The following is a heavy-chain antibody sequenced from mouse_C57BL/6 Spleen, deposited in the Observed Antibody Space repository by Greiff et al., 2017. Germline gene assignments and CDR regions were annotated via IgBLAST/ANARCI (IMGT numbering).Heavy chain of an antibody. V-gene: IGHV1-69*01. Sequence: QVKLQQPGAELVMPGASVKLSCKASGYTFTSYWMHWVKQMPGQGLEWIGEIDPSDSYTNYNQKFKGKSTLTVDKSSSTAYMQLSSLTSEDSKVYYCARRRTGSYYFDYWGQGTTLTVSS. D-gene: IGHD4-1*01. J-gene: IGHJ2*01. CDR2: IDPSDSYT. CDR1: GYTFTSYW. CDR3: ARRRTGSYYFDY.